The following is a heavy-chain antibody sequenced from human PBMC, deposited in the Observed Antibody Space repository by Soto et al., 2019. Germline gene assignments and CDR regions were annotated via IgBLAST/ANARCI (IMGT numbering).Heavy chain of an antibody. CDR2: INPNSGGT. CDR3: ARESSIAAPYYYYGMDV. Sequence: QVQLVQSGAEVKKPGASVKVSCKASGYTFTGYYMHWVRQAPGQGLEWMGWINPNSGGTNYAQKFQGWVTMTRDTSIITAYMELSRLRSDDTAVYYCARESSIAAPYYYYGMDVWGQGTTVTVSS. J-gene: IGHJ6*02. V-gene: IGHV1-2*04. CDR1: GYTFTGYY. D-gene: IGHD6-6*01.